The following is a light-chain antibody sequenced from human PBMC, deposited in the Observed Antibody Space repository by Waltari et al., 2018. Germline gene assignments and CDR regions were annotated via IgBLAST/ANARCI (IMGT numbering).Light chain of an antibody. Sequence: IVMTQSPATLSASPGEGATLSCRASESIRNNLAWSQQKAGQAPGLLIFGASNRATGSPARFSGSGSGTEFALTISTLQSEDFAVYFCQQYYSTPPTFGQGTKVEIK. CDR2: GAS. V-gene: IGKV3-15*01. CDR1: ESIRNN. J-gene: IGKJ1*01. CDR3: QQYYSTPPT.